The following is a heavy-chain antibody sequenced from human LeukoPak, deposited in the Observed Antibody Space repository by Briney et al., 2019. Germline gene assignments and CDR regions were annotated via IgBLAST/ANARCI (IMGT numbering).Heavy chain of an antibody. D-gene: IGHD3-16*02. CDR1: GSTFSDYW. CDR2: IKRDGSEE. CDR3: ARDIEAFDI. J-gene: IGHJ3*02. V-gene: IGHV3-7*01. Sequence: PGGSLRLSCAASGSTFSDYWMSWVRQAPGKGLEWVANIKRDGSEEYYVDSVKGRFTISRDNAKKSVSLQMNSLRAEDTAMYYCARDIEAFDIWGQGTMVTVFS.